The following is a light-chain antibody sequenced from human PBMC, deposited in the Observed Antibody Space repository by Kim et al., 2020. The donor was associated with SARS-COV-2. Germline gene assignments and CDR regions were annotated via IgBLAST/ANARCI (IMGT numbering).Light chain of an antibody. V-gene: IGLV2-8*01. CDR2: EVT. J-gene: IGLJ2*01. Sequence: QSALTQPPSASGSPGQSVTISCTGTSDNIADYNYVSWFQQHPGKAPKLLIYEVTKRPSGVPDRFSGSKSGNTASLTVSRLQAEDEADYFCSSYAASNLFFDGGTKVTVL. CDR3: SSYAASNLF. CDR1: SDNIADYNY.